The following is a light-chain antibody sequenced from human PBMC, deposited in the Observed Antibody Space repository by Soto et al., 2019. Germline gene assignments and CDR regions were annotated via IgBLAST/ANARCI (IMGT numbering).Light chain of an antibody. Sequence: EIVMTQSPATLSVSXGKRATISCRDLQSVGSKLAWYQQKPGXAPRLVXYAASTRVQGSPDRFSGSGSGTDFTRTISRLEPEDFAVYYGQEHGSSPRTFGQGTKVDIK. J-gene: IGKJ1*01. CDR1: QSVGSK. CDR3: QEHGSSPRT. V-gene: IGKV3-20*01. CDR2: AAS.